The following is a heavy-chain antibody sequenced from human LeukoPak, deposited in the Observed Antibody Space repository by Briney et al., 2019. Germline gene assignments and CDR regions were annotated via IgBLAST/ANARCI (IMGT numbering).Heavy chain of an antibody. Sequence: GGSLRLSCRASGFTFSSYAMSWVRQAPGKGLEWVSSISGSGGSTYYADSVKGRFTISRDNSENTLYLQMNSLRAEDTAVYYCSKTLGASAVHPDYWGQGTLVTISS. V-gene: IGHV3-23*01. CDR2: ISGSGGST. J-gene: IGHJ4*02. D-gene: IGHD2/OR15-2a*01. CDR3: SKTLGASAVHPDY. CDR1: GFTFSSYA.